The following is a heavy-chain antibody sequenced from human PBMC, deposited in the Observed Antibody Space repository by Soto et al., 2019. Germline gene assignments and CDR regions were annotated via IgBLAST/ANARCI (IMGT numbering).Heavy chain of an antibody. CDR1: GGTFSRYS. CDR3: AREDRDRETALVPAAMDGMDV. J-gene: IGHJ6*02. D-gene: IGHD2-2*01. V-gene: IGHV1-69*08. CDR2: IMPVFGIA. Sequence: QVQLVQSGAEVKKPGSSVKVSCKASGGTFSRYSFTWVRQAPGHGLEWMGRIMPVFGIASYAQKFQGRVTITADESASTAFMELSSLRSEATAVYSCAREDRDRETALVPAAMDGMDVWGQGTPVTVSS.